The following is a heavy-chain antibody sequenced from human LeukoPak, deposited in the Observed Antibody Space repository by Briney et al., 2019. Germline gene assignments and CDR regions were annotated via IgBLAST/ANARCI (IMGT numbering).Heavy chain of an antibody. Sequence: RGSLTPSRAASGFTFSEYTMHWVSQAPSKGLEWVAVISHDGREVYYADSVKGRFTISRDDSMSTMYLQMNSLRAEDTALYYCARGRSDSGAYCYFGSWGQGVPVSVSS. CDR3: ARGRSDSGAYCYFGS. J-gene: IGHJ4*03. CDR2: ISHDGREV. V-gene: IGHV3-30*03. D-gene: IGHD3-22*01. CDR1: GFTFSEYT.